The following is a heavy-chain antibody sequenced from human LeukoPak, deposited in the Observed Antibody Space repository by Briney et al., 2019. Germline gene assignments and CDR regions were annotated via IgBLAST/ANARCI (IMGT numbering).Heavy chain of an antibody. J-gene: IGHJ4*02. CDR2: IYSGGST. Sequence: GGSLRLSCAASGFTVSSNYMSWVRQAPGKGLEWVSVIYSGGSTYYADSVKGRFTISRDNSKDTLYLQMNSLRAEDTAVYYCARDSSGYIDYWGQGTLVTVSS. CDR3: ARDSSGYIDY. V-gene: IGHV3-66*01. D-gene: IGHD3-22*01. CDR1: GFTVSSNY.